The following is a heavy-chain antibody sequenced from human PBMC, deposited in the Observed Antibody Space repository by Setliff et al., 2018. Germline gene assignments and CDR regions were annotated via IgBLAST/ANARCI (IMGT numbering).Heavy chain of an antibody. CDR1: GFTFSGSA. D-gene: IGHD4-17*01. CDR3: AITTTTGVDFFDY. V-gene: IGHV3-73*01. J-gene: IGHJ4*02. CDR2: IRSKADSYAT. Sequence: GGSLRLSCAASGFTFSGSAVYWVRQASGRGLEWVGRIRSKADSYATAYAASVKARFTISRDDSKNTAYLQVSSLKTEDTAVYYCAITTTTGVDFFDYWGQGTLVTVSS.